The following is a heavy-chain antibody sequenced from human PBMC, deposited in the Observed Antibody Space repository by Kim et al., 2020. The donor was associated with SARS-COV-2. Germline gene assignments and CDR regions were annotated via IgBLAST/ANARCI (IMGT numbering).Heavy chain of an antibody. V-gene: IGHV4-39*01. J-gene: IGHJ4*02. CDR3: LANWDN. CDR1: GASVSSSSLY. Sequence: SETLSLTCNVSGASVSSSSLYWGWFRQPPGKGLEWIGSMSYGGPTDYNPSLRGRFFMSLDTSKNQFSLKLSPRIAAAPAGVYCLANWDNWGQGT. CDR2: MSYGGPT.